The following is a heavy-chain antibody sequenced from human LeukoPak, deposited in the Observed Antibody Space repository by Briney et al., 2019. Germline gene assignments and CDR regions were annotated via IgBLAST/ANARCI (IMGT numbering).Heavy chain of an antibody. D-gene: IGHD6-19*01. Sequence: GGSLRLPCAASGYTFSSYSMNWVRQAPGKGLEWVSSLRSSSSYIYYAESVKGRFTISRDNAKNSLYLQMNSLRAEDTAVYYCAREAVAGLYNWFDPWGQGTLVTVSS. CDR1: GYTFSSYS. CDR3: AREAVAGLYNWFDP. J-gene: IGHJ5*02. V-gene: IGHV3-21*01. CDR2: LRSSSSYI.